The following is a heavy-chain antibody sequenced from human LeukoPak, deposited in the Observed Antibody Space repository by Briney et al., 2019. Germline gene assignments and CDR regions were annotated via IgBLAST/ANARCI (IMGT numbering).Heavy chain of an antibody. Sequence: SETLSLTCTVSGGSISSYYWSWIRQPPGKGREWMGYIYYSGSTNYNPSLKSPVTISVDQSKNQFSLKLSSVTAADPAVYYCARHGGEIKYGSDNWFDPWRQGTLVSVSS. CDR2: IYYSGST. V-gene: IGHV4-59*08. D-gene: IGHD3-10*01. CDR1: GGSISSYY. J-gene: IGHJ5*02. CDR3: ARHGGEIKYGSDNWFDP.